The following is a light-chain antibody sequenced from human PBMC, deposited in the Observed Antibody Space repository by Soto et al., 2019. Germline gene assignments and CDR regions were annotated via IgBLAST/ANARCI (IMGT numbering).Light chain of an antibody. CDR1: QSVRDSH. V-gene: IGKV3-20*01. CDR3: EQYDNQQWT. Sequence: EIVLTQSPGTLSSSPGGRVTLSCRASQSVRDSHLAWFQQKPGQAPRLLIYDASRRATGIPDRFSGSGSGTEFTLTISRLEPGDVAVYYCEQYDNQQWTFGQGTKVEIK. CDR2: DAS. J-gene: IGKJ1*01.